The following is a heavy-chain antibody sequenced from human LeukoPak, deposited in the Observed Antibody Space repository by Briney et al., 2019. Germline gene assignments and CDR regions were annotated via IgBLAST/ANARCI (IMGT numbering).Heavy chain of an antibody. V-gene: IGHV1-69*13. CDR3: ARDWDTIFGVVRDYYYMDV. Sequence: SVKVSCKASGGTFSSYAISWVRQAPGQGLEWMGGIIPIFGTANYAQKFQGRVTITADESTSTAYMELSSLRSEDTAVYYCARDWDTIFGVVRDYYYMDVWGKGTTVTVSS. CDR1: GGTFSSYA. D-gene: IGHD3-3*01. J-gene: IGHJ6*03. CDR2: IIPIFGTA.